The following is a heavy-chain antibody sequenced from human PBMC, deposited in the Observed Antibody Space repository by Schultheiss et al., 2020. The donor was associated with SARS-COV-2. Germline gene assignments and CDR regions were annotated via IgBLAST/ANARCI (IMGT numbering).Heavy chain of an antibody. Sequence: SETLSLTCAVYGGSFSGYYWSWIQQPPGKGLEWIGEINHSGSTNYNPSLKSRVTISVDTSKNQFSLKLSSVTAADTAVYYCASSAGPFDYWGQGTLVTVSS. D-gene: IGHD6-13*01. V-gene: IGHV4-34*01. J-gene: IGHJ4*02. CDR3: ASSAGPFDY. CDR2: INHSGST. CDR1: GGSFSGYY.